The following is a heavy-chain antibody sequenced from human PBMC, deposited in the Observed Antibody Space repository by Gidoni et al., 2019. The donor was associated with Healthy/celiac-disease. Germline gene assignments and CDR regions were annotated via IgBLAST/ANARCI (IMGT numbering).Heavy chain of an antibody. D-gene: IGHD3-10*01. Sequence: ELQLVQSGAEVKTPGQSLKISCMGSAYSFTRYWIGWVRQMPGKGLEWKGIIYPGDSDTRYRPSFQGQVTISADKSISTAYLQWSSLKASDTAMYYCARSLLWFGELSANWFDPWGQGTLVTVSS. CDR1: AYSFTRYW. V-gene: IGHV5-51*01. J-gene: IGHJ5*02. CDR2: IYPGDSDT. CDR3: ARSLLWFGELSANWFDP.